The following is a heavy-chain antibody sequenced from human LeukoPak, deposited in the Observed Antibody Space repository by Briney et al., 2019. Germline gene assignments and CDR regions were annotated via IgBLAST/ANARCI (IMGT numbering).Heavy chain of an antibody. CDR2: ICGNAACT. V-gene: IGHV3-23*01. CDR3: ARHLATSGSYPLDY. Sequence: GGSLRLSCAASGFTFSNYAMRWVRQAPGRGLEWVSVICGNAACTLYSDSVKGRFIISRDNSRNTMYLYLQMNSLRAEDTAVYYCARHLATSGSYPLDYWGQGTPVTVSS. J-gene: IGHJ4*02. D-gene: IGHD2-2*02. CDR1: GFTFSNYA.